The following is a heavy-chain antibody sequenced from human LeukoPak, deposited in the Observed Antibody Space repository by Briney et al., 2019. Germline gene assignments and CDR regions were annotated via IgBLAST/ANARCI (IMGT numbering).Heavy chain of an antibody. CDR3: ARDNSGVLDY. CDR2: IYYTGST. CDR1: GGFISSGGYY. D-gene: IGHD3-10*01. J-gene: IGHJ4*02. V-gene: IGHV4-31*03. Sequence: SETLSLTCTVAGGFISSGGYYWSGIRQCPGKGLEWIGYIYYTGSTYYNPSLKSRVAILVDTSKNQFSLNLSSVTAADTAVYYCARDNSGVLDYWGQGTLVTVSS.